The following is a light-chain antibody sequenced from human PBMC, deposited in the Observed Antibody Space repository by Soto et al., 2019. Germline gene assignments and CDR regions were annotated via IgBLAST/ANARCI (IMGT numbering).Light chain of an antibody. J-gene: IGKJ5*01. CDR3: QHYFNWPYT. CDR2: GAS. CDR1: QSVTSN. Sequence: EIVMTQSPATLSVSPGESATLSCRASQSVTSNLAWYQQKPGRAPRLLIYGASTRATGIPARFSGSGSGTEFTLTISNLQSEDFALYYCQHYFNWPYTFGRGTRLEIK. V-gene: IGKV3-15*01.